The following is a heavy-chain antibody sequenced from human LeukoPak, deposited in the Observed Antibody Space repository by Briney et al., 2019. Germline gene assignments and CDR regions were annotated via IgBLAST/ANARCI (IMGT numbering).Heavy chain of an antibody. Sequence: ASVTVSCKASGGTFSSYAISWVRQAPGQGLEWMGGIIPILGTANYAQKFQGRVTITADESTSTAYMELSSLRSEDTAVYYCARVGGWDHYYFDYWGQGTLVTVSS. CDR2: IIPILGTA. D-gene: IGHD6-19*01. CDR3: ARVGGWDHYYFDY. J-gene: IGHJ4*02. V-gene: IGHV1-69*13. CDR1: GGTFSSYA.